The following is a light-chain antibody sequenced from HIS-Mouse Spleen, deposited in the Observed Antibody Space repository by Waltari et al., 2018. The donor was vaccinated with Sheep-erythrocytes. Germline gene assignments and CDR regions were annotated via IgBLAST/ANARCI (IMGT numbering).Light chain of an antibody. Sequence: QSALTQPRSVSGSPGQSVTISCTGTSSDVGGYNYVSWYQQHPGQAPKLMIYAVSKRPSGVPDRFSGSKTGNTASLTISGLQAEDEADYYCCSYAGSYNHVFATGTKVTVL. J-gene: IGLJ1*01. V-gene: IGLV2-11*01. CDR2: AVS. CDR1: SSDVGGYNY. CDR3: CSYAGSYNHV.